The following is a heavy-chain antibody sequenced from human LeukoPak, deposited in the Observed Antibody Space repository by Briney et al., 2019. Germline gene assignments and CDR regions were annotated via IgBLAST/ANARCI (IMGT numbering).Heavy chain of an antibody. J-gene: IGHJ4*02. CDR2: IYYSGST. V-gene: IGHV4-59*12. CDR1: GGSISSYY. D-gene: IGHD3-16*01. CDR3: AREGGQSTFDY. Sequence: PSETLSLTCTVSGGSISSYYWSWIRQPPGKGLEWIGYIYYSGSTNYNPSLKSRVTISVDTSKNQFSLKLSSVTAADTAVYYCAREGGQSTFDYWGQGTLVTVSS.